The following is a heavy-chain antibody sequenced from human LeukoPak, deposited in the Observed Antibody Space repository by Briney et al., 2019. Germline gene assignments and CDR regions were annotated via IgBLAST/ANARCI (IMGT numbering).Heavy chain of an antibody. CDR2: MNPNSGNT. V-gene: IGHV1-8*01. D-gene: IGHD3-3*01. CDR1: GYTFTSYD. CDR3: ARFIQFLEWLGPNYYYYGMDV. Sequence: ASVKVSCKASGYTFTSYDINWVRQATGQGLEWMGWMNPNSGNTGYAQKFQGRVTMTRNTSISTAYMELSSLRSEDTAVYYCARFIQFLEWLGPNYYYYGMDVWGQGTLVTVSS. J-gene: IGHJ6*02.